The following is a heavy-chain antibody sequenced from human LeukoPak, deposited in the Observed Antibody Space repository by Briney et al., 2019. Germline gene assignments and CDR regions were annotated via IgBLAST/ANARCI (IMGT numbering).Heavy chain of an antibody. V-gene: IGHV3-23*01. CDR2: ISGSGDST. D-gene: IGHD1-7*01. CDR3: AKDRARGGTTDFDY. Sequence: PGGSLRLSCAASGFTFSSYAMSWVRQAPGKGLEWVSAISGSGDSTYYADSVKGRFTISRDNSKNTLHLQMYSLRAEDTAVYYCAKDRARGGTTDFDYWGQGTLVTVSS. CDR1: GFTFSSYA. J-gene: IGHJ4*02.